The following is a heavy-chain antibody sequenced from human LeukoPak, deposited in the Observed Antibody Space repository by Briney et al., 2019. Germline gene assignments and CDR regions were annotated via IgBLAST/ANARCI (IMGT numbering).Heavy chain of an antibody. CDR2: ISDSGGST. D-gene: IGHD3-9*01. J-gene: IGHJ4*02. V-gene: IGHV3-23*01. Sequence: PGGSLRLSCAASGFTFSSYAMSWVRQAPGKGLEWVSFISDSGGSTYYADSVKGRLTISRDNSKNTLYLQMNSLRAEDTAVYYCAKGSAYYDILTGYYLWGQGTLVIVSS. CDR3: AKGSAYYDILTGYYL. CDR1: GFTFSSYA.